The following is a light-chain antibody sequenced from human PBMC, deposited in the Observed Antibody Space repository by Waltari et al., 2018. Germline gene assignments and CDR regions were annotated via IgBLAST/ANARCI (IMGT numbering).Light chain of an antibody. CDR3: LQSYSYPRT. V-gene: IGKV1-6*02. Sequence: AIQMTQSPSSLSASVGDTVTITCRASQHIGSDLGWYQQKPGKAPKLLISATSNLQRGVPSRFSGSGSHTDFTLAITSLQPEDFATYYCLQSYSYPRTFGQGTKVEIK. J-gene: IGKJ1*01. CDR1: QHIGSD. CDR2: ATS.